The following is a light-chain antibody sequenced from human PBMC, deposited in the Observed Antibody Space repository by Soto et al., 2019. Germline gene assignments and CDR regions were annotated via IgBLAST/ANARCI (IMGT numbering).Light chain of an antibody. CDR3: QQSSSYPVS. CDR2: KAS. V-gene: IGKV1-5*03. CDR1: QSISSW. J-gene: IGKJ2*01. Sequence: DIQMTQSPSTLSASVGDRVTITCRASQSISSWLAWYQKKPGKAPNLLIYKASNLERGVPSRFSGSGSGTEFTLTISSLQPDDFATYYCQQSSSYPVSFGQETKLEIK.